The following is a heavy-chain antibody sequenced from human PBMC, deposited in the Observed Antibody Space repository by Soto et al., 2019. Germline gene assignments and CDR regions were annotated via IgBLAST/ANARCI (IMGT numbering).Heavy chain of an antibody. CDR3: ATHSSEYRTEAY. CDR2: IWYDGSNK. CDR1: GFTFSSYG. J-gene: IGHJ4*02. V-gene: IGHV3-33*01. Sequence: QVQLVESGGGVVQPGRSLRLSCAASGFTFSSYGMHWVRPAPGKGLEWVAVIWYDGSNKYYADSVKGRFTISRDNSENTLYLQMNSLRAEDTAVYYCATHSSEYRTEAYWGQGTLVTVSS. D-gene: IGHD6-25*01.